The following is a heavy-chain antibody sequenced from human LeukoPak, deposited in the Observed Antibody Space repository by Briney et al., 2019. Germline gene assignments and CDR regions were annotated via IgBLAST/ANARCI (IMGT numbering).Heavy chain of an antibody. Sequence: GGSLRLSCTASGFTLSSYGMHWVRQAPGKGLEWVAVISHDGSNKYYADSVRGRFTISGDNSKNTLYLQMNSLRAEDTAVYYCATDADEFDYWGQGTLVTVSS. CDR1: GFTLSSYG. CDR3: ATDADEFDY. V-gene: IGHV3-30*03. J-gene: IGHJ4*02. CDR2: ISHDGSNK.